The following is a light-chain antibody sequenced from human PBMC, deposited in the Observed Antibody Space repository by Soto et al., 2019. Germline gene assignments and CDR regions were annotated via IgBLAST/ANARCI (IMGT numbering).Light chain of an antibody. CDR3: QQYHTTPWT. CDR1: QSVLYTPNNKYY. J-gene: IGKJ1*01. Sequence: DIVMTQSPDSLAVSLGERATINCKSSQSVLYTPNNKYYLAWYQQRPGQPPKSLIFWASTRESGVPDRFSGSGSGTDFTLTISSLQAEDVAVYSCQQYHTTPWTFGQGTKVEIK. V-gene: IGKV4-1*01. CDR2: WAS.